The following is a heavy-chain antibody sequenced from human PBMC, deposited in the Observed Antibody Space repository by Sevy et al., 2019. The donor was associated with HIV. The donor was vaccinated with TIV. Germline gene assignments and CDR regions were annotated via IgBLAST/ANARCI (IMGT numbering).Heavy chain of an antibody. CDR3: ERGVGVTPMLIYGMDV. CDR1: GGSFSGYY. J-gene: IGHJ6*02. V-gene: IGHV4-34*01. D-gene: IGHD2-2*01. Sequence: SETLSLTCAVYGGSFSGYYWSWIRQPPGKGLEWIGEINHSGSTNYNPSLKSRVTISVDTSKNQFSLKLSSVTAADTAVYYCERGVGVTPMLIYGMDVWGQGTTVTVSS. CDR2: INHSGST.